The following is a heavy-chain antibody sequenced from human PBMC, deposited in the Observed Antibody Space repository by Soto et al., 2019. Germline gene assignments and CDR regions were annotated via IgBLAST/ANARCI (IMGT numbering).Heavy chain of an antibody. Sequence: QVQLVESGGGVVQPGRSLRLSCAASGFTFSSYGMHWVRQAPGKGLEWVAVISYDGSNKYYADSVKGRFTISRDNYKTTMYLQMNRLRAEDRVVYYCLDRAVDGSTFRDYFDYWGQGTLVTVS. J-gene: IGHJ4*02. CDR2: ISYDGSNK. CDR1: GFTFSSYG. V-gene: IGHV3-30*03. D-gene: IGHD6-19*01. CDR3: LDRAVDGSTFRDYFDY.